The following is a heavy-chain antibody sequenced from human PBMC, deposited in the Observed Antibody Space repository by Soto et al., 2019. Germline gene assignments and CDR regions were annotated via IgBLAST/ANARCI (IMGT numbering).Heavy chain of an antibody. V-gene: IGHV5-51*01. CDR2: IYPGDSDT. J-gene: IGHJ3*02. Sequence: PGEALKISCKGSGYSFTSYWICWMRQIPGKGLEWMGIIYPGDSDTRYSPSFQGQVTISADKSISTAYLQLSGLKASDTAMYYCARSLVVRYSGYLDVLDIRSQGTLVIVSS. CDR3: ARSLVVRYSGYLDVLDI. CDR1: GYSFTSYW. D-gene: IGHD5-12*01.